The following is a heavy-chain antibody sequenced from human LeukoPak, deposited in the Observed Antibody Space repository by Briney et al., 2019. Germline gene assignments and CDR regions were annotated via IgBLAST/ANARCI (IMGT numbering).Heavy chain of an antibody. CDR1: GFTFSSYG. CDR2: ISYDGSNK. Sequence: GGSLRLSCAASGFTFSSYGMHWVRQAPGKGLEWVAVISYDGSNKYFADSVKGRFTISRDNPKNTLYLQMSSLRAEDTAVYYCARDPDRSTYGMDVWGQGTTVTVSS. J-gene: IGHJ6*02. CDR3: ARDPDRSTYGMDV. D-gene: IGHD1-14*01. V-gene: IGHV3-30*03.